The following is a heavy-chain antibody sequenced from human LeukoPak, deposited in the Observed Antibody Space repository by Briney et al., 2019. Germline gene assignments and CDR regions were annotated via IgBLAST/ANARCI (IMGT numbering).Heavy chain of an antibody. CDR2: IYYSGST. J-gene: IGHJ4*02. CDR1: GGSFSGYY. Sequence: SETLSLTCAVYGGSFSGYYWSWIRQSPGKGLEWIGSIYYSGSTYYNPSLNSRVTISVDTSKNQFSLKLSSVTAADTAVYYCARGLNWGQGTLVTVSS. V-gene: IGHV4-34*01. CDR3: ARGLN.